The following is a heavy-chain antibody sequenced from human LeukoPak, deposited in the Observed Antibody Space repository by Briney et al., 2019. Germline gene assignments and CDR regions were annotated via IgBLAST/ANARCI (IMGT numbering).Heavy chain of an antibody. Sequence: PSETLPLTCTVSGGSISSYFGSWIRQPPGRRLEWIGYIYSGGNTNYSPSLRSRVTFSVDTSKNQFSLKLRSVTAADTAVYYCARAVGLSAAAGLFDYWGQGTLVTVSS. V-gene: IGHV4-4*09. CDR2: IYSGGNT. CDR1: GGSISSYF. J-gene: IGHJ4*02. D-gene: IGHD6-13*01. CDR3: ARAVGLSAAAGLFDY.